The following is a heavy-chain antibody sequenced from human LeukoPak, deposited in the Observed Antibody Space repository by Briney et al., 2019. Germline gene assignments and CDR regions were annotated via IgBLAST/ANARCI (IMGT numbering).Heavy chain of an antibody. D-gene: IGHD6-19*01. CDR1: GFSVSNNY. Sequence: GGSLRLSCAASGFSVSNNYMIWVRQSPGRGLEWDSIMYGNGNTYYADSVKGRFTISRDDSKNTLYLQMNNLRAEDTALYYCARATSGRVVGDTSDWFDPWGQGTLVTVSS. CDR3: ARATSGRVVGDTSDWFDP. V-gene: IGHV3-66*01. CDR2: MYGNGNT. J-gene: IGHJ5*02.